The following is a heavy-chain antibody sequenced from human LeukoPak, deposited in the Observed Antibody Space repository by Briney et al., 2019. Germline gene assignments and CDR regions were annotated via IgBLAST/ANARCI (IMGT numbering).Heavy chain of an antibody. V-gene: IGHV3-7*01. J-gene: IGHJ3*02. CDR2: IKQDGSEK. D-gene: IGHD5-18*01. CDR1: GFTFSSYW. CDR3: AREPGYSYGTGDAFDI. Sequence: GGSLRLSCAASGFTFSSYWMSCVRQAPGKGLEWVANIKQDGSEKYYVDSVKGRFTIPRDNAKNSLYLQMNSLRAEDTAVYYCAREPGYSYGTGDAFDIWGQGTMVTVSS.